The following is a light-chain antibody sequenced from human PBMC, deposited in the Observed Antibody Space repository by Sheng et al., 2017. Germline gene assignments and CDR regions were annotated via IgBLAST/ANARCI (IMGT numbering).Light chain of an antibody. CDR2: KAS. CDR3: QQYNSYSWG. CDR1: QSISSW. Sequence: DIQMTQSPSTLSASVGDRVTITCRASQSISSWLAWYQQKPGKAPKLLIYKASSLQSGVPSRFSGSGSGTKFTLTISSLQSDDSATYYCQQYNSYSWGFGQGTKLEI. J-gene: IGKJ2*01. V-gene: IGKV1-5*03.